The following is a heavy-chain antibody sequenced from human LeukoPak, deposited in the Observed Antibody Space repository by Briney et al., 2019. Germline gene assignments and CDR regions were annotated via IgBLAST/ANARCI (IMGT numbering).Heavy chain of an antibody. V-gene: IGHV3-20*04. J-gene: IGHJ4*02. Sequence: GGSLRLSCVGAGLSNSDYGMSWVRQAPGKGLEWVAGIDWNGDASSYSDSVKGRFTISRDNAENSLYLEMNSLRDDDTALYFCARDLSATWYSLAYWGQGTLVTVPS. D-gene: IGHD2-15*01. CDR2: IDWNGDAS. CDR1: GLSNSDYG. CDR3: ARDLSATWYSLAY.